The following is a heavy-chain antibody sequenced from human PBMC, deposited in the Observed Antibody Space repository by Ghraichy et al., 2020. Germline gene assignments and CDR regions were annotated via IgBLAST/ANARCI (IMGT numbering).Heavy chain of an antibody. V-gene: IGHV4-31*03. CDR1: GGSISSGGYY. D-gene: IGHD3-3*01. CDR2: IYYSGST. J-gene: IGHJ6*03. CDR3: AREIGGFLGWLFPQRRVWYYYMDV. Sequence: SETLSLTCTVSGGSISSGGYYWSWIRQHPGKGLEWIGYIYYSGSTYYNPSLKSRVTISVDTSKTQFSLKLSSVTAADTAVYYCAREIGGFLGWLFPQRRVWYYYMDVWGKGTTVTVSS.